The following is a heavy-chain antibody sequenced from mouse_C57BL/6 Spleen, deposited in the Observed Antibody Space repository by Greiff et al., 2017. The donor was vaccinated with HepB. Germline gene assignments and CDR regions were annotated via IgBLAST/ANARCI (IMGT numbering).Heavy chain of an antibody. D-gene: IGHD2-3*01. CDR1: GFSLTSYG. V-gene: IGHV2-6-1*01. CDR3: ARHDDDGSSWFAY. J-gene: IGHJ3*01. Sequence: QVQLQQSGPGLVAPSQSLSITCTVSGFSLTSYGVHWVRQPPGKGLEWLVVIWSDGSTTYNSALKSRLSISKDNSKSQVFLKMNSLQTDDTAMYYCARHDDDGSSWFAYWGQGTLVTVSA. CDR2: IWSDGST.